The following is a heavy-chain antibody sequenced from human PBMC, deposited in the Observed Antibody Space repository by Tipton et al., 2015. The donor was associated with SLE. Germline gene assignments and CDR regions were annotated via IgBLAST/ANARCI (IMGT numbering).Heavy chain of an antibody. D-gene: IGHD6-13*01. Sequence: RSLRLSCAASGFPFSPYGMHGVRQAPGKGLEGVAFIRNDGTNKYYADSVKGRFTISRDNSMNTLYLQMNSLTAEDTAVYYCARDTGSSNYYYIVVWGRETTI. CDR3: ARDTGSSNYYYIVV. CDR1: GFPFSPYG. V-gene: IGHV3-30*12. CDR2: IRNDGTNK. J-gene: IGHJ6*03.